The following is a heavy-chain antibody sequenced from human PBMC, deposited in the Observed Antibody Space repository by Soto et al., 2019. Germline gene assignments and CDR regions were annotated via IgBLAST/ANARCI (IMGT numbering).Heavy chain of an antibody. CDR3: AHAITYNSGCFQNRLAP. CDR1: GFSLSTSGVA. Sequence: SGPTLVNPTQTLTLTCTFSGFSLSTSGVAVGWIRQPPGKALEWLAVIYWDDDKLYTPSLKSRLTLTKDTSKNQVVHTLTNMDPVDTATYYCAHAITYNSGCFQNRLAPRGQGTSDPVSS. D-gene: IGHD6-25*01. J-gene: IGHJ5*02. CDR2: IYWDDDK. V-gene: IGHV2-5*02.